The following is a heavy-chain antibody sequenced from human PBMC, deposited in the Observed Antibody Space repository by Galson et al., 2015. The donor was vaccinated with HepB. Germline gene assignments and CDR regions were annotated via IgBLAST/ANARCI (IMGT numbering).Heavy chain of an antibody. Sequence: SVKVSCKASGDTFSSYSISWVRQAPGQGLEWMGGIVPIFGTANYAQKFQGRVTITADASTSTAYMELSSLRSEDTAVYYCARGRRPYYYYYGMEVWGQGTTVTVSS. V-gene: IGHV1-69*13. CDR1: GDTFSSYS. CDR2: IVPIFGTA. J-gene: IGHJ6*02. CDR3: ARGRRPYYYYYGMEV.